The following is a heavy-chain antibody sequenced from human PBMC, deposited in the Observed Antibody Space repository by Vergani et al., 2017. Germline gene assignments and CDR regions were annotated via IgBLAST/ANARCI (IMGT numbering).Heavy chain of an antibody. CDR2: IDPSDSYT. CDR3: ARHSPGSIAVAGYAFDI. D-gene: IGHD6-19*01. V-gene: IGHV5-10-1*01. J-gene: IGHJ3*02. Sequence: EVQLVQSGAEVKKPGESLRISCKGSGYSFTSYWISWVRQMPGKGLEWMGRIDPSDSYTNYSPSFQGHVTISADKSISTAYLQWSSLKASDTAMYYCARHSPGSIAVAGYAFDIWGQGTIVTVSS. CDR1: GYSFTSYW.